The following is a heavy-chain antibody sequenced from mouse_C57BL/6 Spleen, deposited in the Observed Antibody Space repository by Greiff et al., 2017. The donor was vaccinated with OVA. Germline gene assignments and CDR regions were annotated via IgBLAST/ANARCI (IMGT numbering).Heavy chain of an antibody. J-gene: IGHJ4*01. CDR2: IDPENGDT. V-gene: IGHV14-4*01. CDR3: TTSMITTGKGYYYAMDY. Sequence: VQLQQSGAELVRPGASVKLSCTASGFNIKDDYMHWVKQRPEQGLEWIGWIDPENGDTEYASKFQGKATITADTSSNTAYLQLSSLTSEDTAVYYCTTSMITTGKGYYYAMDYWGQGTSVTVSS. D-gene: IGHD2-4*01. CDR1: GFNIKDDY.